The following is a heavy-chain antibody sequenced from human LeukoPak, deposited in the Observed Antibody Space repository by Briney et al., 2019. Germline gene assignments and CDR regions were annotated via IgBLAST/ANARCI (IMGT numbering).Heavy chain of an antibody. D-gene: IGHD2-2*03. CDR1: GGSISSYY. V-gene: IGHV4-59*08. CDR3: AGGPIGYCSSASCRFDY. CDR2: IYYSGRT. Sequence: SETLSLTCTVPGGSISSYYWTWIRQPPGKGLEWIGYIYYSGRTNYNPSLKSRVTISVDTSKNEFSLKLSSVTAADTAVYYCAGGPIGYCSSASCRFDYWGQGTLVTVSS. J-gene: IGHJ4*02.